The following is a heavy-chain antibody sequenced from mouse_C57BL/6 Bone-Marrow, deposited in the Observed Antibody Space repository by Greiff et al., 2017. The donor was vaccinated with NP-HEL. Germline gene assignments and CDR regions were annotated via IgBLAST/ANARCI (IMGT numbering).Heavy chain of an antibody. V-gene: IGHV7-3*01. CDR1: GFTFTDYY. Sequence: EVQRVESGGGLVQPGGSLSLSCAASGFTFTDYYMSWVRQPPGKALEWLGFIRNKANGYTTEYSASVKGRFTISRDNSQSILYLQMNALRAEDSATYYCARWDYYDYSSFAYWGQGTLVTVSA. D-gene: IGHD2-4*01. J-gene: IGHJ3*01. CDR3: ARWDYYDYSSFAY. CDR2: IRNKANGYTT.